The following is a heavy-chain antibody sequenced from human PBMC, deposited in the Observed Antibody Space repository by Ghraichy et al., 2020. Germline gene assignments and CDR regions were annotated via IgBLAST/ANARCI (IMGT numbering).Heavy chain of an antibody. J-gene: IGHJ5*02. CDR3: ARDLSHYNSGIYFLGYFDP. V-gene: IGHV4-38-2*02. CDR1: GYSISSDYF. D-gene: IGHD3-16*01. CDR2: IYHSGIT. Sequence: SETLSLTCTLSGYSISSDYFWGWIRQPPGKGLEWIGSIYHSGITYCNPSLKSRVTISVDTSKNQFSLKMNSVTAADTAVYYCARDLSHYNSGIYFLGYFDPWGQGTLVTVSS.